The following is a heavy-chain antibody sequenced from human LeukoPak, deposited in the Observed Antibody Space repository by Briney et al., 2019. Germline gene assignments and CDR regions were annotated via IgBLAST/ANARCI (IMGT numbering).Heavy chain of an antibody. J-gene: IGHJ6*03. V-gene: IGHV4-59*01. CDR1: GGSITSNY. D-gene: IGHD4-17*01. CDR3: ARDSYGDFDYLDV. CDR2: IYYSGST. Sequence: TASETLSLTCTVSGGSITSNYWSWVRQPPGKGLEWIGYIYYSGSTNYNPSLKSRVAISIDTSKKQFSLKLSSVTAADTAVYYCARDSYGDFDYLDVWGKGTTLTVSS.